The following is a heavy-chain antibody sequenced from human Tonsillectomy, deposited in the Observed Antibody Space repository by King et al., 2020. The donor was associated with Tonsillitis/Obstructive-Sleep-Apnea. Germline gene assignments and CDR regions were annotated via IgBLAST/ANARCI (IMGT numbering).Heavy chain of an antibody. V-gene: IGHV4-59*01. CDR3: ARGIAAAATFDY. CDR1: GGSISSYY. J-gene: IGHJ4*02. Sequence: QLQESGPGLVKPSETLSLTCTVSGGSISSYYWSWLRQPPGKGLEWIGYIYYSGSTNYNPSLKSRVTISVDTSKNQFSLKLSSVTAADTAVYYCARGIAAAATFDYWGQGTLVTVSS. CDR2: IYYSGST. D-gene: IGHD6-13*01.